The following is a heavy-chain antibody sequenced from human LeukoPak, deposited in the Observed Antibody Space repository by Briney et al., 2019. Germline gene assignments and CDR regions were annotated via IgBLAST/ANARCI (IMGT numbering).Heavy chain of an antibody. CDR1: GYTFTSYD. CDR2: MNPNSGNT. Sequence: GASVKVSCKASGYTFTSYDINWVRQATGQGLEWMGWMNPNSGNTGYAQKFQGRVTMTRNTSISTAYMELSSLRSEDTAVYYCAGALRTVRPLEGYYYYYMDVWGKGTTVTVSS. V-gene: IGHV1-8*01. CDR3: AGALRTVRPLEGYYYYYMDV. D-gene: IGHD1-1*01. J-gene: IGHJ6*03.